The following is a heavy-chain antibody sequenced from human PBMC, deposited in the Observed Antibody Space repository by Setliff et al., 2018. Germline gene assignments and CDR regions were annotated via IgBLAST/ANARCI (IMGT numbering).Heavy chain of an antibody. CDR2: IYTSWST. D-gene: IGHD1-1*01. CDR3: AKGGGRYHSDS. CDR1: GESIDSVATGNHY. Sequence: PSETLSLTCIVSGESIDSVATGNHYWNWIRQPVGKGLEWIGQIYTSWSTNYNPSLKSRVTISLDTSNNQFSLKLTSMTAADTAVYYCAKGGGRYHSDSWGQGILVTVSS. V-gene: IGHV4-61*09. J-gene: IGHJ4*02.